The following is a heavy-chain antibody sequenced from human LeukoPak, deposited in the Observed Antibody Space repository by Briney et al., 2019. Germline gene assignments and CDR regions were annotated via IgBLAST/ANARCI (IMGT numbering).Heavy chain of an antibody. D-gene: IGHD3-10*01. CDR1: GDSISSSSYY. CDR3: VRGYGSFDY. V-gene: IGHV4-39*07. J-gene: IGHJ4*02. Sequence: PSETLSLTCTVSGDSISSSSYYWGWIRQPPGKGLEWIGSIYYSGSTYYNPSLKSRVTISIDTSKNQFSLKLSSVTAADTAVYYCVRGYGSFDYWGQGTLVTVSS. CDR2: IYYSGST.